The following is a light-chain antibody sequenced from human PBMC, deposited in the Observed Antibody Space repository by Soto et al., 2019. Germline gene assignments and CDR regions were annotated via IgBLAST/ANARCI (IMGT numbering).Light chain of an antibody. V-gene: IGLV2-23*02. Sequence: QSALTQPASVSGSPGQSITISCSGNAVSYQLVSWYQQQPGKAPKLILYNVTRRPSGVPNRFSGFKSGTTASLKITGLQAEDEADYYCCSFVGVTNDVFGNGTKLTVL. CDR1: GNAVSYQL. J-gene: IGLJ1*01. CDR2: NVT. CDR3: CSFVGVTNDV.